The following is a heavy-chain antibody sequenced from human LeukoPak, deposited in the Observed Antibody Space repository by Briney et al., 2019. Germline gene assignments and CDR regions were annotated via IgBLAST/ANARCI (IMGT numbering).Heavy chain of an antibody. Sequence: GGTLRLSCAASGFTFSDYFMTWIRQAPGKGLEWVSGISGSGGATYYADSVKGRFTISRDDPHNTLYLQMNSLRAEDTAVYFCARGGVDYYGSGTYYLMYYFDYWGQGALVTVSS. D-gene: IGHD3-10*01. CDR1: GFTFSDYF. CDR2: ISGSGGAT. J-gene: IGHJ4*02. CDR3: ARGGVDYYGSGTYYLMYYFDY. V-gene: IGHV3-23*01.